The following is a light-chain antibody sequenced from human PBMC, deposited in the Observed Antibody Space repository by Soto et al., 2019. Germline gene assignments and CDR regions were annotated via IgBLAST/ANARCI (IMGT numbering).Light chain of an antibody. V-gene: IGKV3-11*01. CDR1: QSVSSY. Sequence: EIVLTQSPATLSLSPGERATLSCRASQSVSSYLAWYQQKPGQAPRLLIYDASNRATGIPDRFSGSGSGAEFTLTISDVQPEDFAVYYCHQRQSWPRTFGQGTKVDIK. J-gene: IGKJ1*01. CDR2: DAS. CDR3: HQRQSWPRT.